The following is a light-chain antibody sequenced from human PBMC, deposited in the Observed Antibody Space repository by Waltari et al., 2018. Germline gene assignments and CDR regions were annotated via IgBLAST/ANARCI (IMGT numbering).Light chain of an antibody. Sequence: SSELTQDPAVSVALGQTVRITCQGDSLRSYYASWYQQKPGQAPELVIYGKNNRPSGIPDRFPGSSSGNTASLTITGAQAEDEADYYCNSRDSSGNPVVFGGGTKLTVL. CDR2: GKN. J-gene: IGLJ2*01. V-gene: IGLV3-19*01. CDR3: NSRDSSGNPVV. CDR1: SLRSYY.